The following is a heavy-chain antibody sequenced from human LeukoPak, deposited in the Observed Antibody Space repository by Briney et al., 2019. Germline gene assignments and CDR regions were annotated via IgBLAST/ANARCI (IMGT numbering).Heavy chain of an antibody. V-gene: IGHV4-59*08. CDR3: ARQSVTGFYFDY. Sequence: TSETLSLTCSVSNGSTSSYYWSWIRQPPGKGLEWIGYIYHSGTTNYSPSLKSRVTISVDTSKNHFSLKLSSVTAADTAVYYCARQSVTGFYFDYWGQGALVTVSS. D-gene: IGHD3-9*01. J-gene: IGHJ4*02. CDR1: NGSTSSYY. CDR2: IYHSGTT.